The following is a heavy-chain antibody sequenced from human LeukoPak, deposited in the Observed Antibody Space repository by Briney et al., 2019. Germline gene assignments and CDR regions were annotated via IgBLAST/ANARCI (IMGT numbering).Heavy chain of an antibody. J-gene: IGHJ3*01. D-gene: IGHD2-2*01. CDR3: ARDQGYCTSATCRGDAFDV. CDR2: IKQDGGEK. V-gene: IGHV3-7*01. Sequence: GGSLRLSCAVSGFTFSNYAMNWVRQAPGKGLEWVAKIKQDGGEKYYVDSVKGRFTISRDNAKNSLSLQMNSLRAEDTAVYYCARDQGYCTSATCRGDAFDVWGQGSMVSVSS. CDR1: GFTFSNYA.